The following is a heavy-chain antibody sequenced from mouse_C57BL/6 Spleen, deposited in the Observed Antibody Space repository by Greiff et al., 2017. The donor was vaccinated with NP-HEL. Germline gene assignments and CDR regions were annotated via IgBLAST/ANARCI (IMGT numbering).Heavy chain of an antibody. V-gene: IGHV1-81*01. CDR2: IYPRSGNT. J-gene: IGHJ4*01. CDR1: GYTFTSYG. D-gene: IGHD2-3*01. Sequence: QVQLQQSGAELARPGASVKLSCKASGYTFTSYGISWVKQRTGQGLEWIGEIYPRSGNTYYNEKFKGKATLTADKSSSTAYMELRSLTSEDSAVYFCARRGDGYYEDYYAMDYWGQGTSVTVSS. CDR3: ARRGDGYYEDYYAMDY.